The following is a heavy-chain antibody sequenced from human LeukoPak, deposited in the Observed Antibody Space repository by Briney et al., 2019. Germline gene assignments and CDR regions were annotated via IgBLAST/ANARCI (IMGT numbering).Heavy chain of an antibody. CDR1: GITLSNYG. CDR2: ISDSGGRT. D-gene: IGHD3-22*01. V-gene: IGHV3-23*01. Sequence: GSLRLSCAFSGITLSNYGMTWVRQAPGKGLEWGGGISDSGGRTNYANSVKGRFTISRDNPKNTLYMQMNSLRAEDTDVYFCAPRGVVIRVILVGFHKEAYYFDSWGQGALVTVSS. J-gene: IGHJ4*02. CDR3: APRGVVIRVILVGFHKEAYYFDS.